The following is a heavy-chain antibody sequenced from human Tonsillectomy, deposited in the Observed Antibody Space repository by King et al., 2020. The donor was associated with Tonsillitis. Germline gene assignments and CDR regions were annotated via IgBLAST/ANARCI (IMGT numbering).Heavy chain of an antibody. Sequence: QLQESGPGLVKPSETLSLTCTVSGGSISSYYWSWIRQPPGKGLEWIGYIYYSGRTNYNPSLKSRVTISVDTSKNKFSLKLSAVTAADTALYYCARDWDFYDSSEGHAFDIWGQGTMVTVSS. CDR1: GGSISSYY. D-gene: IGHD3-22*01. CDR2: IYYSGRT. CDR3: ARDWDFYDSSEGHAFDI. J-gene: IGHJ3*02. V-gene: IGHV4-59*01.